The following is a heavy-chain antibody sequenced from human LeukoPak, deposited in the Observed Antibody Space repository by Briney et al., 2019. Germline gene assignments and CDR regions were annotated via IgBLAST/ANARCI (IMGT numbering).Heavy chain of an antibody. J-gene: IGHJ4*02. CDR1: GCSISISNYY. Sequence: SETLSLTCTVSGCSISISNYYWGWIRQPPGRGLEWIGSISYSGTYYNPSLKSRLTISVDTSKNHFSLNPRSVTAADTAVYYCARRTSNPVGAIDYWGQGTLVTVSS. CDR2: ISYSGT. D-gene: IGHD1-26*01. V-gene: IGHV4-39*01. CDR3: ARRTSNPVGAIDY.